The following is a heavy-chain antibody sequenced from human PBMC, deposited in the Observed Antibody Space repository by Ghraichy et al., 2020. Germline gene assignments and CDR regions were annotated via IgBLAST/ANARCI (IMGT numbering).Heavy chain of an antibody. CDR3: ARGGALGYYYYGLDV. V-gene: IGHV1-2*02. J-gene: IGHJ6*02. Sequence: ASVKVSCKTSGYTFTGYYMYWVRQAPGQGLEWMGWMNPNSGGTNFAQKFQGRVTMTRDTSISTAYMELSRLRSDDTAVYYCARGGALGYYYYGLDVWGLGTTVTVSS. CDR2: MNPNSGGT. D-gene: IGHD3-3*01. CDR1: GYTFTGYY.